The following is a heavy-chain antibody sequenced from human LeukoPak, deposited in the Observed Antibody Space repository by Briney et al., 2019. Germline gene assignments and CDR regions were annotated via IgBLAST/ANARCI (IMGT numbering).Heavy chain of an antibody. J-gene: IGHJ3*02. CDR2: ISYDGSNK. CDR1: GFTFSSYA. Sequence: PGGSLRLSCAASGFTFSSYAMHWVSQAPGKGLEWVAVISYDGSNKYYADSVKGRFTISRDNSKNTLYLQMNSLRAEDTAVCYCARDPSMTTVTTDDAFDIWGQGTMVTVSS. V-gene: IGHV3-30-3*01. D-gene: IGHD4-17*01. CDR3: ARDPSMTTVTTDDAFDI.